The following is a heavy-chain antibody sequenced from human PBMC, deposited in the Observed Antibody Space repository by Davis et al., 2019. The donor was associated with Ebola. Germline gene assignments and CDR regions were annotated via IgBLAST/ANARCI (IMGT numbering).Heavy chain of an antibody. D-gene: IGHD3-22*01. CDR2: IYYSGST. V-gene: IGHV4-59*01. Sequence: PSETLSLTCTVSGGSISSYYWSWIRQPPGKGLEWIGYIYYSGSTNYNPSLKSRVTISVDTSKNQFSLKLSSVTAADTAVYYCARDDTMIRGGMDVWGQGTTVTVSS. J-gene: IGHJ6*02. CDR3: ARDDTMIRGGMDV. CDR1: GGSISSYY.